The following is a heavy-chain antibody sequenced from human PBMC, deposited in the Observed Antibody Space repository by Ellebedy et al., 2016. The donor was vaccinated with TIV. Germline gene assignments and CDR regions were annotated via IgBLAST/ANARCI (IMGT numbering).Heavy chain of an antibody. D-gene: IGHD4-23*01. CDR1: GLSFSDHF. CDR3: ARIGYSSSDFDF. V-gene: IGHV3-72*01. Sequence: GESLKISCATSGLSFSDHFMDWVRQAPGKGLEWVGRIGDKANSHFTQYAASVKGRFTISRDDSKNSLSLQMNSLNTEDTALYYCARIGYSSSDFDFWGQGTLVTVSS. J-gene: IGHJ4*02. CDR2: IGDKANSHFT.